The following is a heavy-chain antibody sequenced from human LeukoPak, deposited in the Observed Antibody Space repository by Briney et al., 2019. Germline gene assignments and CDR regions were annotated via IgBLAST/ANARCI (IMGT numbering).Heavy chain of an antibody. J-gene: IGHJ4*02. V-gene: IGHV4-39*01. CDR1: GGSISSSSYY. CDR3: ARSLVGATLIDY. D-gene: IGHD1-26*01. Sequence: SETLSLTCTVSGGSISSSSYYWGWIRQPPGKGLEWIGSIYYSGSTYYDPSLKSRVTISVDTSKNQFSLKLSSVTAADTAVYYCARSLVGATLIDYWGQGTLATVSS. CDR2: IYYSGST.